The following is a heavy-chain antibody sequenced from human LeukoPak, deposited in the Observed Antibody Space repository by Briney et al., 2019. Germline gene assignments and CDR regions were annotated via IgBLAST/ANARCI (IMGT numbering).Heavy chain of an antibody. CDR2: TYYRSKWYN. D-gene: IGHD2-2*01. Sequence: SQTLSLTCAISGDSVSSNSAAWNWIRQSPSRGLEWLGRTYYRSKWYNDYAVSVKSRITINPDTSKNQFSLQLNSVTPEDTAVYYCASGVVVPATDGNWFDPWGQGTLVTVSS. V-gene: IGHV6-1*01. CDR3: ASGVVVPATDGNWFDP. CDR1: GDSVSSNSAA. J-gene: IGHJ5*02.